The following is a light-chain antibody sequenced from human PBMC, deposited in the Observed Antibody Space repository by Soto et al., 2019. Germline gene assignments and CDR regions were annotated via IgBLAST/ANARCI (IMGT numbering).Light chain of an antibody. CDR3: QQYYSYPRT. CDR2: GAS. Sequence: AIRMTQSPSSLSASPGDRVTITCRASQGLSNYLAWYQQKPGKAPRLLIYGASTWQSGVPARFSGSGSGTDFTLTISSLQSEDFATYYCQQYYSYPRTFGQGTKVDIK. V-gene: IGKV1-8*01. J-gene: IGKJ1*01. CDR1: QGLSNY.